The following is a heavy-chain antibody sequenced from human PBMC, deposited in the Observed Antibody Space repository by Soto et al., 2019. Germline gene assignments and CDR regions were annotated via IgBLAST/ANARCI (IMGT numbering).Heavy chain of an antibody. CDR1: GGPISSSSYY. CDR2: IYYSGST. CDR3: ARLGAWGATHVDY. Sequence: QLQLQEAGPGLVKPSETLSLTCTVSGGPISSSSYYWSWIRQSPGKGLEWIGSIYYSGSTYYNPSPKSRVTVSVDTSKNQCSLTLSSVTAADTSVYSCARLGAWGATHVDYWAQGTLVTVSS. D-gene: IGHD3-16*01. V-gene: IGHV4-39*01. J-gene: IGHJ4*02.